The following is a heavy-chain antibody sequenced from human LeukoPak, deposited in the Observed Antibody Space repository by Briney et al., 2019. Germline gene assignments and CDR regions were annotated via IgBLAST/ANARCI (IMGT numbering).Heavy chain of an antibody. Sequence: GGSLRLSCAASGFTFSSYGMHWVRQAPGKGLEWVAVISYDGSNKYYADSVKGRFTISRDNSKNTLYLQMNSLRAEDTAVYYCARDPDNGSGSSHYFDYWGQGTLVTVSS. CDR1: GFTFSSYG. J-gene: IGHJ4*02. V-gene: IGHV3-30*03. CDR3: ARDPDNGSGSSHYFDY. D-gene: IGHD3-10*01. CDR2: ISYDGSNK.